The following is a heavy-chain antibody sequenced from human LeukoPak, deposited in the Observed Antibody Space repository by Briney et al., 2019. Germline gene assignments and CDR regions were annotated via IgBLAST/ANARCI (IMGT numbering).Heavy chain of an antibody. Sequence: SGTLSLTCAVYGGSFSGYYWSWIRQPPGKGLEWIGYIFYTGDSNHNPSFKSRVSISLDTSKDQISLKLSSVTAADTAVYYCARHRFASPLDSWGQGTLVTVSS. J-gene: IGHJ4*02. V-gene: IGHV4-59*08. CDR3: ARHRFASPLDS. CDR2: IFYTGDS. CDR1: GGSFSGYY. D-gene: IGHD2-21*01.